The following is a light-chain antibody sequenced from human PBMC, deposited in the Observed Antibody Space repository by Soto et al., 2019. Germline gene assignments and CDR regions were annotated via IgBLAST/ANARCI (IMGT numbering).Light chain of an antibody. V-gene: IGLV2-14*01. Sequence: SFLTQPPSLSGTPGHSMTISLTGSNRCFGIYDFVSWYQHHPGRAPKLIVSEVSHRPSGVSNRFSGSKSGNTASLTISGLQSEDEADYYCISYTSDDVRYVFGTGTKVTVL. CDR1: NRCFGIYDF. CDR2: EVS. CDR3: ISYTSDDVRYV. J-gene: IGLJ1*01.